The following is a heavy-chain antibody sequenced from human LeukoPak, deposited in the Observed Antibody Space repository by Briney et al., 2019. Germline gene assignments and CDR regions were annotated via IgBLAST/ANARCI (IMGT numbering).Heavy chain of an antibody. Sequence: PSETLSLTCTVSGGSISSGDYYWSWIRQPPGKGLEWIAYMYYSGSTYYNPSLKSRVTMSVDTSKNQFSLKLSSVTAADTAVYYCAGSYSSSWTDFPYWGQGTLVAVSS. CDR2: MYYSGST. V-gene: IGHV4-30-4*01. J-gene: IGHJ4*02. D-gene: IGHD6-13*01. CDR1: GGSISSGDYY. CDR3: AGSYSSSWTDFPY.